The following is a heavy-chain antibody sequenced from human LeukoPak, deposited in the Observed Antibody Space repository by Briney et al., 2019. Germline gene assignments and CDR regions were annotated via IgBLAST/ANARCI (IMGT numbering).Heavy chain of an antibody. CDR3: ARRGDGGRSFDY. CDR2: IYGGGNT. J-gene: IGHJ4*02. CDR1: GFNVSGSY. Sequence: GGSLRLSCAASGFNVSGSYMNWVRQAPGKGLEWVSLIYGGGNTYYADSVKGRFTISRDNSKNTLYLQMNSLRAEDTAVYYCARRGDGGRSFDYWGQGTLVTVSS. D-gene: IGHD4-23*01. V-gene: IGHV3-53*01.